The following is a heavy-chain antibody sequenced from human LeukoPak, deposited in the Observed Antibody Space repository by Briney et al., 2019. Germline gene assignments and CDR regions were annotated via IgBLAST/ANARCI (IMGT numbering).Heavy chain of an antibody. V-gene: IGHV3-30*18. Sequence: QPGRSLRLSCAASGFTFSSYGMHWVRQAPGKGLEWVAVISYDGSNKYYADSVKGRFTISRDNSKSTLYLQMNSLRAEDTAVYYCAKDKVVRGVKSLAFDIWGQGTMVTVSS. CDR2: ISYDGSNK. CDR1: GFTFSSYG. CDR3: AKDKVVRGVKSLAFDI. D-gene: IGHD3-10*01. J-gene: IGHJ3*02.